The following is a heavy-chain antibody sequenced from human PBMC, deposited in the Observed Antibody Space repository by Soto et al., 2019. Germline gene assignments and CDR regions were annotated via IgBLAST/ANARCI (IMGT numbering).Heavy chain of an antibody. V-gene: IGHV3-33*01. CDR2: IWYDGSNK. D-gene: IGHD2-21*02. Sequence: QVQLVESGGGVVQPGRSLRLSCAASGFTFSNYGMHWVRQAPGKGLEWVAVIWYDGSNKYYADSVKGRFTISRDNSKNTLYLQMNRMRTEEMDVYFCARGWYCGGDCYEWYFDLWGRGTLVTVSS. CDR3: ARGWYCGGDCYEWYFDL. J-gene: IGHJ2*01. CDR1: GFTFSNYG.